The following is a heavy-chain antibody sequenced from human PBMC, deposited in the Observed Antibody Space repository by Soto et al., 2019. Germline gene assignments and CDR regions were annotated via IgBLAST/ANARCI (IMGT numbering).Heavy chain of an antibody. Sequence: GGSLRLSCAASGFTFSTSWMSWVRQAPGKGLEWVANINEDGSTIYYADSVKGRFTISRDNAKNSLYLQMNSLRAEDTAVYYCARHPERIAEIGWFDPWGQGTLVTVSS. CDR1: GFTFSTSW. CDR2: INEDGSTI. CDR3: ARHPERIAEIGWFDP. J-gene: IGHJ5*02. D-gene: IGHD6-13*01. V-gene: IGHV3-7*01.